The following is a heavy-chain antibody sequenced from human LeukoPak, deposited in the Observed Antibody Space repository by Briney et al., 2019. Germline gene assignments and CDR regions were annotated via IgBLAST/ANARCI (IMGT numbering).Heavy chain of an antibody. CDR1: GFTFDDYA. CDR3: AKSYYYDSSGVAFDI. D-gene: IGHD3-22*01. V-gene: IGHV3-9*01. CDR2: LSWNSGTI. Sequence: PGGSLRLSCAASGFTFDDYAMHWVRQAPGKGLEWVSGLSWNSGTIGYADSVRGRFTISRDNAKNSLYLQMNSLRAEDTALYYCAKSYYYDSSGVAFDIWGQGTMVTVSS. J-gene: IGHJ3*02.